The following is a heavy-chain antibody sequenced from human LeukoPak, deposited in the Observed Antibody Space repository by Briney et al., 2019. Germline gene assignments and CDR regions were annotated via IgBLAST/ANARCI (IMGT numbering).Heavy chain of an antibody. V-gene: IGHV3-66*01. CDR2: IYSGGST. CDR3: ARGSARIAGSLDDY. CDR1: GFSVSSNY. D-gene: IGHD6-13*01. Sequence: GGSLRLSCAASGFSVSSNYMSWVRQAPGKGLEWVSVIYSGGSTYYVDSVRGRLTISRDSSKNTLYLQMNSLTAEDTAVYYCARGSARIAGSLDDYWGQGTLVTVSS. J-gene: IGHJ4*02.